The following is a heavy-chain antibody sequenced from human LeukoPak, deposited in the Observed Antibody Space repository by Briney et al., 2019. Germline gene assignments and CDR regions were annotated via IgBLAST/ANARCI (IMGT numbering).Heavy chain of an antibody. J-gene: IGHJ3*02. CDR2: ISSSSSYT. V-gene: IGHV3-11*06. CDR1: GFTFSDYY. Sequence: GGSLRLSCAASGFTFSDYYMSWTRQAPGKGLEWVSYISSSSSYTNYADSVKGRFTISRDNAKNSLYLQMNSLRAEDTAVYYCARVGADYCGSGSYRAFDIWGQGTMVTVSS. CDR3: ARVGADYCGSGSYRAFDI. D-gene: IGHD3-10*01.